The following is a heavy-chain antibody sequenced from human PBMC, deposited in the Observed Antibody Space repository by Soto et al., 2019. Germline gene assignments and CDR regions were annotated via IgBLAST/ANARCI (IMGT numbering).Heavy chain of an antibody. CDR1: GYSFTSYT. D-gene: IGHD4-17*01. V-gene: IGHV1-3*04. Sequence: ASVKVSCKTSGYSFTSYTIHWVRQAPGQRLEWMGWINTGNDNTKYSQKFQGRVTITRDTSATTAYMEVSSLTSEDTAVYYCARGYDFGESVDSWGQGTLVTVSS. CDR2: INTGNDNT. J-gene: IGHJ4*02. CDR3: ARGYDFGESVDS.